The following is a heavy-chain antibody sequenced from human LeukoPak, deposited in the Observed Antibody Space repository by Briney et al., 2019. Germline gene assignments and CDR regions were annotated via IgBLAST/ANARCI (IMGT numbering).Heavy chain of an antibody. V-gene: IGHV3-23*01. CDR2: ISGSGGST. CDR1: GFTFSSYA. J-gene: IGHJ4*02. Sequence: GGSPRLSCAASGFTFSSYAMSWVRQAPGKGLEWVSAISGSGGSTYYADSVKGRFTISRDNSKNTLYLQMNSLRAEDTAVYYCAKGDQRGYSYPPFDYWGQGTLVTVSS. CDR3: AKGDQRGYSYPPFDY. D-gene: IGHD5-18*01.